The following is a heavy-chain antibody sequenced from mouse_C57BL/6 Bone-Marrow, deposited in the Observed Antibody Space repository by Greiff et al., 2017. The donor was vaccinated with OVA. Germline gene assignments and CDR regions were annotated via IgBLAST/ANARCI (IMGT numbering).Heavy chain of an antibody. CDR1: GFTFSDFY. CDR2: SRNKANDYTT. CDR3: ARDALYGSSPAWFAY. D-gene: IGHD1-1*01. Sequence: EVQRVESGGGLVQSGRSLRLSCATSGFTFSDFYMEWVRQAPGKGLEWIAASRNKANDYTTEYSASVKGRFIVSRDTSQSILYLQMNALRAEDTAIYYCARDALYGSSPAWFAYWGQGTLVTVSA. J-gene: IGHJ3*01. V-gene: IGHV7-1*01.